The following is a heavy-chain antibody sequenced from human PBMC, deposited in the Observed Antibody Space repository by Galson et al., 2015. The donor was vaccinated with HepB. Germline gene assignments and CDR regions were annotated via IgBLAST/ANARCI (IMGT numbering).Heavy chain of an antibody. CDR3: AKENPTYSSGWYWGGDYFDY. D-gene: IGHD6-19*01. V-gene: IGHV3-23*01. Sequence: SLRLSCAASGFTFSSYAMSWVRQAPGKGLEWVSAISGSGGSTYYADSVKGRFTISRDNSKNTLYLQMNSLRAEDTAVYYCAKENPTYSSGWYWGGDYFDYWGQGTLVTVSS. CDR2: ISGSGGST. J-gene: IGHJ4*02. CDR1: GFTFSSYA.